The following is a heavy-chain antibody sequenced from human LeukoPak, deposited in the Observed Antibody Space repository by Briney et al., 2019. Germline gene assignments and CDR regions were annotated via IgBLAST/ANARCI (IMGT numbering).Heavy chain of an antibody. Sequence: PGGSLRLSCAASGFTVSLYYMTWVRQAPGKGLEWVSVIYSGGPTYYADSVKGRFTISRDNSKNTVYLQMNSLRAEDTAVYYCASDYCSSTSCNFDYWGQGTLVTVSS. V-gene: IGHV3-53*01. CDR2: IYSGGPT. CDR1: GFTVSLYY. CDR3: ASDYCSSTSCNFDY. J-gene: IGHJ4*02. D-gene: IGHD2-2*01.